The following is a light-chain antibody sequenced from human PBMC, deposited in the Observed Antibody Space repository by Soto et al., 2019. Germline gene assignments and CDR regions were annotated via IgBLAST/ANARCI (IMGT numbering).Light chain of an antibody. J-gene: IGKJ3*01. CDR1: QDISNY. CDR3: QHFDSLPLS. CDR2: DAS. Sequence: DIQMTQSPPSLSASVGDRVTNTCQASQDISNYLNWYQQKLGKAPKLLIYDASTLETGVSSRFSGSGSGTDFTLTISSLQPEDSATYYSQHFDSLPLSLGHGTQVQIK. V-gene: IGKV1-33*01.